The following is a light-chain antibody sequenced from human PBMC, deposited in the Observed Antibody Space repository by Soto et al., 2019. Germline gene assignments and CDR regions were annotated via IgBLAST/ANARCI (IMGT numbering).Light chain of an antibody. V-gene: IGLV2-14*03. J-gene: IGLJ2*01. Sequence: QSALTQPASVSGSLGQSITVSCTGTSSDVGRSNYVSWYQKHPGRAPKLIIYDVSNRPSGVSTRFSGSKSGNTASLTISGLQAEDEADYYCSSYTTSSILGVFSGGTKLTVL. CDR2: DVS. CDR1: SSDVGRSNY. CDR3: SSYTTSSILGV.